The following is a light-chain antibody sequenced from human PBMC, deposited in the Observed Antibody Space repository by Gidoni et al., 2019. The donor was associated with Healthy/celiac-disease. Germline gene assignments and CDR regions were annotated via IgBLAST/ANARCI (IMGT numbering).Light chain of an antibody. CDR2: DAS. V-gene: IGKV3-11*01. CDR1: QSFSSY. Sequence: EIVLTQSPATLSLSPGERATLPCRASQSFSSYLAWYQQKPGQAPRLLIYDASNRATGIPARFSGSGSGTDFTLTISSLEPEDFAVYYCQQRSNWPFTFDPGTKVDIK. J-gene: IGKJ3*01. CDR3: QQRSNWPFT.